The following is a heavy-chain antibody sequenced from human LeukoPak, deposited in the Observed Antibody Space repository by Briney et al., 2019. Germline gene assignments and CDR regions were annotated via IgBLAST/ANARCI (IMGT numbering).Heavy chain of an antibody. CDR1: GFTFSSYA. Sequence: GGSLRLSCAASGFTFSSYAMSWVRQAPGKGLEWVSAISGSGGSTYYADSVKGRFTISRDNAKNSLYLRMNSLRAEDTAVYYCARDAPSTYYYDSSGYYPLDCWGQGTLVTVSS. V-gene: IGHV3-23*01. CDR3: ARDAPSTYYYDSSGYYPLDC. CDR2: ISGSGGST. J-gene: IGHJ4*02. D-gene: IGHD3-22*01.